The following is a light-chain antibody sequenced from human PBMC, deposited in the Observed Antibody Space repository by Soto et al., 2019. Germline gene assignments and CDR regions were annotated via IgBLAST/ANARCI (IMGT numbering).Light chain of an antibody. CDR1: ENLNTN. Sequence: EIVMTQSPGTLSVSPGERATLSCRASENLNTNLAWYQQRPGRAPRILIYGASTRATGVPARFTGSGSGTDFNLTIDGLEPEDFVVYYCQQYGYSTITFGQGTRLEIK. V-gene: IGKV3-15*01. J-gene: IGKJ5*01. CDR3: QQYGYSTIT. CDR2: GAS.